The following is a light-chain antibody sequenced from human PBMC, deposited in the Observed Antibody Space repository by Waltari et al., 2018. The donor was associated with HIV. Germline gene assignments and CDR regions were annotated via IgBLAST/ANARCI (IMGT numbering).Light chain of an antibody. Sequence: QSALTQPASVSGSPGQSTTISCTGTSNDLGRYDLVSWYQHQPGRAPKLIIYDVTKWPSGVSHRCSGAKSGATASLTISGLQAEDEADYYCCSYAGITTWVFGGGTKVTVL. CDR3: CSYAGITTWV. J-gene: IGLJ3*02. CDR2: DVT. CDR1: SNDLGRYDL. V-gene: IGLV2-23*02.